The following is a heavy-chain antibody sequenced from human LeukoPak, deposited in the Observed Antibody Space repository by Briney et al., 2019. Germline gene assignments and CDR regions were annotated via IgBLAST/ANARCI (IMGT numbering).Heavy chain of an antibody. CDR2: INHSGST. D-gene: IGHD4-17*01. Sequence: SETMSLTCAVSGGSISSSNWWSWGHQPPGKGLEWIGEINHSGSTNYNPSRKSRVTISVDKSKNQFSLKLSSVTAADTAVYYCARVSDYGDYRSYFDYWGQATLASVSS. CDR3: ARVSDYGDYRSYFDY. CDR1: GGSISSSNW. V-gene: IGHV4-4*02. J-gene: IGHJ4*02.